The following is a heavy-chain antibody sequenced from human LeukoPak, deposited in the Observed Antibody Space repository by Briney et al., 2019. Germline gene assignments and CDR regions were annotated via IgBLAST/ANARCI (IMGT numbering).Heavy chain of an antibody. D-gene: IGHD6-13*01. CDR1: GFTFSSYG. V-gene: IGHV3-30*02. J-gene: IGHJ4*02. Sequence: GGSLRLFCAASGFTFSSYGMHWVRQAPGKGLEWVAFIRYDGSNKYYADSVKGRFTISRDNSKNTLYLQMNSLRAEDTAVYYCASCIAAAGPFDYWGQGTLVTVSS. CDR2: IRYDGSNK. CDR3: ASCIAAAGPFDY.